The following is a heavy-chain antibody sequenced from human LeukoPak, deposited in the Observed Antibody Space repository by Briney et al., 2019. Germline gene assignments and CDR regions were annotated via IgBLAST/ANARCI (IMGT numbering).Heavy chain of an antibody. CDR1: GYTFTGNY. CDR2: VNPKSGST. V-gene: IGHV1-2*02. Sequence: ASVKVSCKASGYTFTGNYMHWVRQAPGQGLEWMGWVNPKSGSTNYAQKFQGRVTMTRDTSISTAYMELSRLRSDDTAVYYCARASHMRVPGPLSGHWRQGTRVTVSS. CDR3: ARASHMRVPGPLSGH. D-gene: IGHD1-14*01. J-gene: IGHJ4*02.